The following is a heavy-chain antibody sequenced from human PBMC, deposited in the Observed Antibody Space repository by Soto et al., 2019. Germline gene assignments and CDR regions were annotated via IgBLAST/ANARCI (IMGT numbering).Heavy chain of an antibody. CDR2: IYHSGST. CDR3: ARAQGSGYGNWFDP. J-gene: IGHJ5*02. CDR1: SGSISSSNW. Sequence: ETLSLTCAVSSGSISSSNWWSWVRQPPGKGLEWIGEIYHSGSTNYNPSLKSRVTISVDKSKNQFSLKLSSVTAADTAVYYCARAQGSGYGNWFDPWGQGTLVTVSS. D-gene: IGHD3-3*01. V-gene: IGHV4-4*02.